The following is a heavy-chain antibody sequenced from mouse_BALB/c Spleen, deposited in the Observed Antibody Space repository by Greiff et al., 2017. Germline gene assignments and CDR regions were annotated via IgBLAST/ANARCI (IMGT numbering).Heavy chain of an antibody. CDR2: INPSNGGT. D-gene: IGHD1-2*01. CDR1: GYTFTSYY. V-gene: IGHV1S81*02. J-gene: IGHJ2*01. Sequence: VKLMESGAELVKPGASVKLSCKASGYTFTSYYMYWVKQRPGQGLEWIGEINPSNGGTNFNEKFKSKATLTVDKSSSTAYMQLSSLTSEDSAVYYCTRWDTTATYWGQGTTLTVSS. CDR3: TRWDTTATY.